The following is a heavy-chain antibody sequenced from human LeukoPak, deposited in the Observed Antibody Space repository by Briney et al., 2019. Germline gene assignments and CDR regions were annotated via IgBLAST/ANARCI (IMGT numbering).Heavy chain of an antibody. CDR1: GGTSSSYA. V-gene: IGHV1-69*05. Sequence: VASVKVSCKASGGTSSSYAISWVRQAPGQGLEWMGGIIPIFGTANYAQKFQGRVTITTDESTSTAYMELSSLRSEDTAVYYCARCLLWFGDIGWFDPWGQGTLVTVSS. J-gene: IGHJ5*02. CDR2: IIPIFGTA. D-gene: IGHD3-10*01. CDR3: ARCLLWFGDIGWFDP.